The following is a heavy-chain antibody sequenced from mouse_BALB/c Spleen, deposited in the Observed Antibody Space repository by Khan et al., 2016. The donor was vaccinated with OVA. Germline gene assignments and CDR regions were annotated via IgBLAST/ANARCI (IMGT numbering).Heavy chain of an antibody. Sequence: QVRLQQSGAELARPGASVKMSCKASGYTFTSFTVHWIRQRPGQALEWIGHINPSNYYTNYNQKFKDKATLIVDKSSNTAYMQLSSLTSEDSAVYCCVREGAYYRSDGWFAYWGQGTLVTVSA. V-gene: IGHV1-4*01. CDR3: VREGAYYRSDGWFAY. CDR1: GYTFTSFT. CDR2: INPSNYYT. J-gene: IGHJ3*01. D-gene: IGHD2-14*01.